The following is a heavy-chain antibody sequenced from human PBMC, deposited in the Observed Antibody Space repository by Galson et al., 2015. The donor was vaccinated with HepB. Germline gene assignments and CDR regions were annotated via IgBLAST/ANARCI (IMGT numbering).Heavy chain of an antibody. Sequence: SLRLSCAASGFTFSDYYMSWIRQAPGKGLEWISYISSGSTYTKYADSVKGRFIISRDNAKNSLYLQMNSLRVEDTAVYYCARLGGYCSDGLCSDPWGQGSLVTVSS. J-gene: IGHJ5*02. CDR1: GFTFSDYY. CDR2: ISSGSTYT. CDR3: ARLGGYCSDGLCSDP. V-gene: IGHV3-11*06. D-gene: IGHD2-15*01.